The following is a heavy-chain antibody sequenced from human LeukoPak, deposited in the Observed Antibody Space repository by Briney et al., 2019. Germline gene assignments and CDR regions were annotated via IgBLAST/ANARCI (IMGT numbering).Heavy chain of an antibody. D-gene: IGHD2-2*01. CDR2: ISGSGGST. V-gene: IGHV3-23*01. CDR1: GFTFSSYA. Sequence: GGSLRLSCAASGFTFSSYAMSWARQAPGKGLEWVSAISGSGGSTYYADSVKGRFTISRDNSKNTLYLQMNSLRAEDTAVYYCANRPFPYGSSTSCYLGYGGQGPLVTVSS. CDR3: ANRPFPYGSSTSCYLGY. J-gene: IGHJ4*02.